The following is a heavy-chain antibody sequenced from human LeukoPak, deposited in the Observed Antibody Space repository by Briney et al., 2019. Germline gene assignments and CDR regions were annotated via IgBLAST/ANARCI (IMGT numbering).Heavy chain of an antibody. Sequence: PGGSLRLSCAASGFTLSGFEMNWVRQAPGKGLEWVSYISSSGKTIYYADSVKGRFTISRDNAKNSLYLQMNSLRAEDTAVYYCARDQRTAGDFDYWGQGTLVTVSS. CDR1: GFTLSGFE. CDR2: ISSSGKTI. J-gene: IGHJ4*02. CDR3: ARDQRTAGDFDY. D-gene: IGHD6-19*01. V-gene: IGHV3-48*03.